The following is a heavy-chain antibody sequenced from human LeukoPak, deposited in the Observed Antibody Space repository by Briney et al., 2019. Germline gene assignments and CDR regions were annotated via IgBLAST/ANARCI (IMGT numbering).Heavy chain of an antibody. Sequence: GGSLRPSCAASGFTFSRYWRNWVRKAPGRGLGWVANVKQDGSERYYVDSVKGRFTISRDNAKNSLYLQMNSLRAEDTAVYYCARTYYYDSGGYYAWGQGTLVTVSS. CDR3: ARTYYYDSGGYYA. CDR2: VKQDGSER. CDR1: GFTFSRYW. V-gene: IGHV3-7*01. J-gene: IGHJ4*02. D-gene: IGHD3-22*01.